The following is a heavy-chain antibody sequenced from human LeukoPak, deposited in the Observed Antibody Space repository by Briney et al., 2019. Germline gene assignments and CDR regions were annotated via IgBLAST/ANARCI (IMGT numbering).Heavy chain of an antibody. CDR1: GFTFNNYG. J-gene: IGHJ4*02. CDR3: AKDRVTHTATFFDY. V-gene: IGHV3-30*02. D-gene: IGHD2-21*02. Sequence: SGGSLRLSCAASGFTFNNYGMHWVRQAPRKGLEWVAFIRFDGSNEYYADPVKGRFTISRDNSKNALYLQMNSLRAEDTAMYYCAKDRVTHTATFFDYWGEGTLVTVSS. CDR2: IRFDGSNE.